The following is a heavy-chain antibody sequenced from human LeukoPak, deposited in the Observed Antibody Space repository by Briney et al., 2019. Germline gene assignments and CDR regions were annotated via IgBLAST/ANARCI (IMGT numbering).Heavy chain of an antibody. V-gene: IGHV1-46*01. Sequence: ASVKVSCKASGYSFTSNYIHWVRQAPGQGLEWMGMIYPRDGSTSYAQRFQDRVTVTRDTSTSTVHMELSGLRSEDTAVYYCARDQEGFNYWGQGTQVTVSS. CDR2: IYPRDGST. CDR1: GYSFTSNY. J-gene: IGHJ4*02. CDR3: ARDQEGFNY.